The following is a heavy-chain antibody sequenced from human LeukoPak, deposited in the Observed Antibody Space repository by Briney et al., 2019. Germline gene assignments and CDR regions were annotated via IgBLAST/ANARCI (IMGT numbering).Heavy chain of an antibody. CDR2: IIPILGIA. J-gene: IGHJ6*02. Sequence: SVKVSCRASGGTFSSYAISWVRQAPGQGLEWMGRIIPILGIANYAQKFQGRVTITADKSTSTAYMELSSLRSEDTAVYYCARERGMATITDYYYGMDVWGQGTTVTVSS. CDR3: ARERGMATITDYYYGMDV. D-gene: IGHD5-24*01. CDR1: GGTFSSYA. V-gene: IGHV1-69*04.